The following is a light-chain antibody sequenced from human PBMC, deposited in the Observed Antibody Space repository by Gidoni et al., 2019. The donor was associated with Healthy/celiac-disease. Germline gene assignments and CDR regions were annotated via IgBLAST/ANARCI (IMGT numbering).Light chain of an antibody. Sequence: DIVLTQSPDSLAVSLGERATIHCKSSQSVLYNSNNKSYLAWYQQKPGQPPKLLIYWASTRETGVPDRFSGSGSGTDFTLTISSLQAEDLAVYYCQQYYSTPCSFGQGTKLEIK. CDR2: WAS. J-gene: IGKJ2*04. CDR3: QQYYSTPCS. V-gene: IGKV4-1*01. CDR1: QSVLYNSNNKSY.